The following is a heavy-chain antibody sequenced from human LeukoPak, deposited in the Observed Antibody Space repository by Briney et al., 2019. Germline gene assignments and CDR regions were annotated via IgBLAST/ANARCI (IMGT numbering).Heavy chain of an antibody. V-gene: IGHV4-34*01. Sequence: PSETLSLTCAVYGGSFSGYYWSWIRQPPGKGLEWIGEINHSGSTNYNPSLKSRVTISVDTSKNQFSLKLSSVTAADTAVYYCAREKSQYNWNDVGAFDIWGQGTMVTVSS. CDR1: GGSFSGYY. J-gene: IGHJ3*02. D-gene: IGHD1-20*01. CDR2: INHSGST. CDR3: AREKSQYNWNDVGAFDI.